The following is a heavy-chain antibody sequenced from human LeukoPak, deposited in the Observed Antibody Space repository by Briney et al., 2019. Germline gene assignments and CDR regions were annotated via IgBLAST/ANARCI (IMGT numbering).Heavy chain of an antibody. CDR3: ARGDGSPSGLYFRN. CDR2: IKQDGITK. Sequence: GDSLRLSCAASGFTFTTFWMSWVRQVPGKGLEWLANIKQDGITKYYADSVKGRFTISRDNANNVLDLQMNSLRAEDTAVYYCARGDGSPSGLYFRNWGQGTLVTVSS. CDR1: GFTFTTFW. V-gene: IGHV3-7*01. J-gene: IGHJ4*02. D-gene: IGHD6-6*01.